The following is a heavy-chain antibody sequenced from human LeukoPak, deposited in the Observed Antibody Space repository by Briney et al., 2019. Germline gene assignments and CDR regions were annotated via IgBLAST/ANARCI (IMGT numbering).Heavy chain of an antibody. CDR3: ARTEVAGSFDY. Sequence: GGSLRLSCAASGFTLSSYSMNWVRQAPGKGLEWVSYISSSSSTIYYADSVKGRFTISRDNAKNSLYLQMNSLRAEDTAVYYCARTEVAGSFDYWGQGTLVTVSS. V-gene: IGHV3-48*04. J-gene: IGHJ4*02. CDR2: ISSSSSTI. D-gene: IGHD6-19*01. CDR1: GFTLSSYS.